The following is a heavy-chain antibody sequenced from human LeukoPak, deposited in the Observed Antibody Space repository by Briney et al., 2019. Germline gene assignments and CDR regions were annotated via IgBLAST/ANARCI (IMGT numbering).Heavy chain of an antibody. V-gene: IGHV3-15*01. CDR2: IRSKTDGGTT. CDR1: GFTFSNAW. Sequence: GGSLRLSCAASGFTFSNAWMSWVRQAPGKGLEWNGRIRSKTDGGTTDYAAPVKDRFTISRDDSKNTLFLQINSLKAEDTAVYYCTTYVAVAGTRHFDSWGQGALVTVSS. CDR3: TTYVAVAGTRHFDS. J-gene: IGHJ4*02. D-gene: IGHD6-19*01.